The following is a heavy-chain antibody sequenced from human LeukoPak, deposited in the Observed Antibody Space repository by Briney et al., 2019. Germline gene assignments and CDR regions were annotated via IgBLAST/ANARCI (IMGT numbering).Heavy chain of an antibody. CDR1: GFTFSSYG. Sequence: GGYLRLSCAASGFTFSSYGMHWVRQAPGKGLEWVAVIWYDGSNKYYADSVKGRFTISRDNSKNTLYLQMNSLRAEDTAVYYCAKGGSSGYYVDYWGQGTLVTVSS. CDR2: IWYDGSNK. D-gene: IGHD3-22*01. V-gene: IGHV3-33*06. CDR3: AKGGSSGYYVDY. J-gene: IGHJ4*02.